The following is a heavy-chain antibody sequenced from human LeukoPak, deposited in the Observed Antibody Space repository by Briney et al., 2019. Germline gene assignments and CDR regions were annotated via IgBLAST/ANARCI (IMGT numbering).Heavy chain of an antibody. CDR2: IIPGDSDT. Sequence: GESLKISCKGSGYIFTSYCIGCVRHMPGKGLEWLGIIIPGDSDTRYSPSFQGQVTISADKSISTAYLQWSSLKASDTAMYYCARLRGIAVAGNYFDYWGQGTLVTVSS. CDR1: GYIFTSYC. J-gene: IGHJ4*02. D-gene: IGHD6-19*01. CDR3: ARLRGIAVAGNYFDY. V-gene: IGHV5-51*01.